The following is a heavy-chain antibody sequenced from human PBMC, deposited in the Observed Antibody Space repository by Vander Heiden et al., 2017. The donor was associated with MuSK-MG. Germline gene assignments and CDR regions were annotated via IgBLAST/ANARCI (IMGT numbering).Heavy chain of an antibody. V-gene: IGHV4-34*01. CDR2: INHSGST. Sequence: QVQLQQWGAGLLKPSETLSLTCAVYGGSFSGYYWSWIRQPPGKGLEWIGEINHSGSTNYNPSLKRRVTISVDTSKNQFSLKLSSVTAAETAVYYCARGVTFGGGRRYYYGMDVWGQGTTVTVSS. CDR1: GGSFSGYY. J-gene: IGHJ6*02. D-gene: IGHD3-16*01. CDR3: ARGVTFGGGRRYYYGMDV.